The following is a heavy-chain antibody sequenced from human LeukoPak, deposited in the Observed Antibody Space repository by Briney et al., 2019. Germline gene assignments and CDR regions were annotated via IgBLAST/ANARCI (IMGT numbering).Heavy chain of an antibody. V-gene: IGHV4-59*01. CDR2: IHYSGTT. CDR3: ARVSWFPGTSYYFMDV. CDR1: GGSISSYY. J-gene: IGHJ6*03. Sequence: SETLSLTCTVSGGSISSYYWSWIRQPPGKGLEWIGYIHYSGTTNYNPSLKSRVTISVDTSKNQFSLKLTSVTAADTAVYYCARVSWFPGTSYYFMDVWGKGTTVTVSS. D-gene: IGHD1-1*01.